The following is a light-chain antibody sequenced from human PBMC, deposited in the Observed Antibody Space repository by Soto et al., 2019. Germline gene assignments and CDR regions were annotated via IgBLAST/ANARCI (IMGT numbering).Light chain of an antibody. J-gene: IGKJ3*01. CDR2: GAS. CDR1: QSVSSSY. CDR3: QQYASSPLFT. Sequence: EIMLTQSPGTLSLSPGERATLSCRPSQSVSSSYLAWYQQKPGQAPRLLIYGASNRATGIPDRFSGSGSGTHFTLTISRLEPGDFAVYYCQQYASSPLFTFGPGTKVDIK. V-gene: IGKV3-20*01.